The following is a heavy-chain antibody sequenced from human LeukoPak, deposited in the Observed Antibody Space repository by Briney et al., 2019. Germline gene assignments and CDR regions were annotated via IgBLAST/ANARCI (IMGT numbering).Heavy chain of an antibody. J-gene: IGHJ4*02. CDR2: INPNSGGT. CDR1: GYTFTGYY. V-gene: IGHV1-2*06. CDR3: ARERGRPTYSSSWSY. D-gene: IGHD6-13*01. Sequence: ASVKVSCKASGYTFTGYYMHWVRQAPGQGLEWMGRINPNSGGTNYAQKFQGRVTMTRGTSISTAYMELSRLRSDDTAVYYCARERGRPTYSSSWSYWGQGTLVTVSS.